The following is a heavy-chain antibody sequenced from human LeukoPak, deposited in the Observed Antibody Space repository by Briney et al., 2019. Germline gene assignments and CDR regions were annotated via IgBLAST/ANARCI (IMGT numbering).Heavy chain of an antibody. J-gene: IGHJ4*02. V-gene: IGHV3-30*18. D-gene: IGHD5-18*01. CDR2: VSYDGSDK. Sequence: GGSLRLSCVASGFGFRGFGMHWVRQAPGRGLEWVAGVSYDGSDKYYGDSVKGRFTISRDNSKNMLYLQMNNLRVEDTALYYCAKDSRGGLWLHYFDSWGQGTLVTVSS. CDR1: GFGFRGFG. CDR3: AKDSRGGLWLHYFDS.